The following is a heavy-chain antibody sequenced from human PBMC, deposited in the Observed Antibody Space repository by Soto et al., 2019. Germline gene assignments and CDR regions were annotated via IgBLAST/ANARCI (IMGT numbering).Heavy chain of an antibody. CDR3: ARAYRSSSRGNNWFDP. Sequence: GASVKVSCKASGYPFRGFYMHWVRQVPGQGLEWMGWINPNSGGTNYAQKFPGWVTMTRDTSISTAYMELSRLRSDETAVYYCARAYRSSSRGNNWFDPWGQGTLVTVS. CDR1: GYPFRGFY. CDR2: INPNSGGT. D-gene: IGHD6-6*01. V-gene: IGHV1-2*04. J-gene: IGHJ5*02.